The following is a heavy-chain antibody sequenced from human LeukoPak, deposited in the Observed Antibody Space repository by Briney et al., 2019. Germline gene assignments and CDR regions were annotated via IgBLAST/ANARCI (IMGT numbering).Heavy chain of an antibody. Sequence: GASVKVSCKASGYTFTSYDINWVRQATGQGLEWMGWMNPNSGNTGYAQKFQGRVTMTRNTSISTAYMELSSLRSEDTAVYYCARGHFPLLRYFGWLLRNDAFDIWGQGTMVTVSS. J-gene: IGHJ3*02. CDR3: ARGHFPLLRYFGWLLRNDAFDI. V-gene: IGHV1-8*01. CDR2: MNPNSGNT. D-gene: IGHD3-9*01. CDR1: GYTFTSYD.